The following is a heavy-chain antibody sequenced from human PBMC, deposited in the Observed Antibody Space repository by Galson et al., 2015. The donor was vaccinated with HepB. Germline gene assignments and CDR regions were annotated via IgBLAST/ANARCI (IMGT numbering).Heavy chain of an antibody. Sequence: SLRLSCAASGFTFSNYWMHWVLQAPGKGLVWVSRINSDGTYITYANSVKGRFTISRDNAKNTLYLQMNSPRAEDTALYYCARTRGAAAGIFDYWGQGSLVTVSS. CDR2: INSDGTYI. J-gene: IGHJ4*02. D-gene: IGHD6-13*01. V-gene: IGHV3-74*01. CDR1: GFTFSNYW. CDR3: ARTRGAAAGIFDY.